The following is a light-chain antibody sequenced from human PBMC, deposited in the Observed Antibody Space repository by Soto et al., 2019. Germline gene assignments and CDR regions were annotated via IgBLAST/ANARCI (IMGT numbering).Light chain of an antibody. J-gene: IGKJ4*01. CDR3: QHYETYPLT. CDR2: DAS. CDR1: QSIDTW. Sequence: DIQMTQSPFTLSASVGDRVTITCRASQSIDTWLAWYQQKLGKAPNLLIYDASSLESGVPSRFSGSGSGTEFTLTISSLQPEDFATYYCQHYETYPLTFGRGTKVEI. V-gene: IGKV1-5*01.